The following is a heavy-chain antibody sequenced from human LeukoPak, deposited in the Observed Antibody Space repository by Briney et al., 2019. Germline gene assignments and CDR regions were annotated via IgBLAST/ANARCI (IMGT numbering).Heavy chain of an antibody. CDR1: GGSISSGGYY. J-gene: IGHJ4*02. CDR3: ARSGTVTTWNY. Sequence: SQTLSLTCTVSGGSISSGGYYWSWIRQHPGKGLEWIGCIYYSVTTYYHPSLTSRVAISVDTSKNQFSLKLSSVTAADTAVYCCARSGTVTTWNYWGQGTLVTVSS. D-gene: IGHD4-17*01. CDR2: IYYSVTT. V-gene: IGHV4-31*03.